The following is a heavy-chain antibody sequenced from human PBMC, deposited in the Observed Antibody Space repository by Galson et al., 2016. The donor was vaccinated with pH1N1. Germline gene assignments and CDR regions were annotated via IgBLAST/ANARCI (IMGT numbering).Heavy chain of an antibody. CDR3: ARGGKVTNPLAT. Sequence: SETLSLTCSVSGGSMFAYYWNWIRQPPGKGLEWIGYIYSTGGTNYNPSLKSRVATSVNTSNNQFSLNLISVTAADTAVYYCARGGKVTNPLATWGQGTLVTVSS. J-gene: IGHJ5*02. CDR1: GGSMFAYY. CDR2: IYSTGGT. D-gene: IGHD4-17*01. V-gene: IGHV4-59*01.